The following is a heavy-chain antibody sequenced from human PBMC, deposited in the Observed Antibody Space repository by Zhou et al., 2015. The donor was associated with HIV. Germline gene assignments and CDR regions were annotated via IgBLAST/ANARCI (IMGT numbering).Heavy chain of an antibody. V-gene: IGHV1-69*13. CDR3: ARGSRFIGKHYCSGGSCYSCDI. J-gene: IGHJ3*02. Sequence: QVQLVQSGPEVKEPGSSVRVSCKVPGDNFRTDAISWVRQVPGEGLEWMGGIVPVIGRANYAQKFQGRVTITADESTSTAYMELSSLRSEDTAVYYCARGSRFIGKHYCSGGSCYSCDIWGQGTMVTVSS. D-gene: IGHD2-15*01. CDR1: GDNFRTDA. CDR2: IVPVIGRA.